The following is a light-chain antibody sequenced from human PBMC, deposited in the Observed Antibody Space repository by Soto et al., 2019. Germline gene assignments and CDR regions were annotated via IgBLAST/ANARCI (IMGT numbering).Light chain of an antibody. J-gene: IGLJ2*01. CDR1: SSDVGAYNY. CDR2: EVS. V-gene: IGLV2-14*01. CDR3: SSYTSTSTLV. Sequence: QSALTQPASVSGSPGQSITISCTGTSSDVGAYNYVSWFQQHPGKAPKLMIYEVSNRPSGISSRFSGSKSGNTASLTISGLQAEDAADYYCSSYTSTSTLVFGGGTKLTVL.